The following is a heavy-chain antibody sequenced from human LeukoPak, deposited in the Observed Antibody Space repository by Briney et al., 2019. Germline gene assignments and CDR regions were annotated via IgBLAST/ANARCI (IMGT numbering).Heavy chain of an antibody. CDR3: AERGSGWYFHN. Sequence: SETLSLTCAVYGGSFSGYYWSWIRQPPGKGLEWIWEINHSGSTNYNPSLKSRLTISVDKSKNQFSLKLTSVTAADTAVYYCAERGSGWYFHNWGQGTLVTVSS. D-gene: IGHD6-19*01. V-gene: IGHV4-34*01. CDR1: GGSFSGYY. CDR2: INHSGST. J-gene: IGHJ4*02.